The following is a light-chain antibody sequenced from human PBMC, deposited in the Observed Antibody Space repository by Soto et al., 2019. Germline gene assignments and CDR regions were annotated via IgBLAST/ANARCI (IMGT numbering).Light chain of an antibody. CDR2: GVS. J-gene: IGKJ2*01. CDR3: PLYDTSPPMYT. CDR1: QSFSSTS. V-gene: IGKV3-20*01. Sequence: EVGVTHAPGTLPLSPGERATISCIARQSFSSTSSSWYQQRYGPGQAHSLLIYGVSNRATGIPDRFSGSGSATDVTLNLSSLEPEDFAVYYCPLYDTSPPMYTFGQGTKLEIK.